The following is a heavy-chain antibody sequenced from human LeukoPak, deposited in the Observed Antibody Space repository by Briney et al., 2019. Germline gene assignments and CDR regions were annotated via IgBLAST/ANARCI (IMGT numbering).Heavy chain of an antibody. CDR1: GFTFSNAW. Sequence: GGSLRLSCAASGFTFSNAWMNWIRQAPGKGLEWLGRIKSITDGGTTDYAAPVKGRFTISRDDSKNTLYLQMNSLKTEDTAVYYCASGGWFGGQGTLVTVSS. V-gene: IGHV3-15*07. J-gene: IGHJ4*02. CDR2: IKSITDGGTT. CDR3: ASGGWF. D-gene: IGHD3-10*01.